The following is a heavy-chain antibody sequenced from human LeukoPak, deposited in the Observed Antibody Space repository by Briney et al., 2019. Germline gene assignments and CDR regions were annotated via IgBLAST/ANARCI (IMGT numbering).Heavy chain of an antibody. CDR1: GGSISGYY. CDR2: IHYSGNT. V-gene: IGHV4-59*01. J-gene: IGHJ6*02. Sequence: SETLSLTCTVSGGSISGYYWSWIRQPPGKGLEWIGYIHYSGNTNYSPSLKSRVTTSVDTSKNQFSLKLDSVTAADTAVYYCARGHVGPGFFGVYNYYGMGVWGPGTSVTVSS. D-gene: IGHD3-3*01. CDR3: ARGHVGPGFFGVYNYYGMGV.